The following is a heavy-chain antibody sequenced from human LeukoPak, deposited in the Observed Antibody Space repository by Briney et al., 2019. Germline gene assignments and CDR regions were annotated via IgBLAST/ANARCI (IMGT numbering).Heavy chain of an antibody. D-gene: IGHD3-3*01. V-gene: IGHV4-4*09. Sequence: PSETLSLTCTVSGGSISSYYWSWIRQPPGKGLEWIGYIYTSGSTNYNPSLKSRVTISVDTSKNQFSLKLSSVTAADTAVYYCARGRITMPSKPAYGMDVWGQGTTVTVSS. J-gene: IGHJ6*02. CDR2: IYTSGST. CDR1: GGSISSYY. CDR3: ARGRITMPSKPAYGMDV.